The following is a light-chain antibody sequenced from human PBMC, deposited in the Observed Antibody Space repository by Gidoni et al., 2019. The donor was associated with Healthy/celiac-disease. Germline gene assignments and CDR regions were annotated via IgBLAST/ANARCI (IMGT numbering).Light chain of an antibody. CDR3: QQSYNTPRET. J-gene: IGKJ1*01. CDR2: AAS. V-gene: IGKV1-39*01. Sequence: IQMPQSPSSLSASVGDRVTITCRASQSISSYLNWYQQKPGKAPKLLIYAASSLQSGVPSRFSGSGSGTDFTLTISSRQPEDFATYYCQQSYNTPRETFGQGTKVEIK. CDR1: QSISSY.